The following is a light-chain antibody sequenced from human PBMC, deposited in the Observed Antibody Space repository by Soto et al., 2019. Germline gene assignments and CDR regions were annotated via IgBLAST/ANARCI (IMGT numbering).Light chain of an antibody. Sequence: EIVLTQSPGTLSLSPGERATLFCRASQSVSSSYLAWYQQKPGQAPRLLIYGASSRATGIPDRFSGSGSGTDFTLTISRLGHEDFSVYYCQQYGISPFTFGPGTKVDVK. CDR2: GAS. CDR1: QSVSSSY. CDR3: QQYGISPFT. V-gene: IGKV3-20*01. J-gene: IGKJ3*01.